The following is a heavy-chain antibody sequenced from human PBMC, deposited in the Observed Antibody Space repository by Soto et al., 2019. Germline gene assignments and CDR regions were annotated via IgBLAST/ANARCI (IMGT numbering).Heavy chain of an antibody. Sequence: SVKVSCKASGGTFSSYAISWVRRAPGQGLEWMGGIIPIFGTANYAQKFQGRVTITADESTSTAYMELSSLRSEDTAVYYCARAPVDCSDGSCYSEDAFDIWGQGTMDTVSS. J-gene: IGHJ3*02. D-gene: IGHD2-15*01. CDR1: GGTFSSYA. CDR3: ARAPVDCSDGSCYSEDAFDI. V-gene: IGHV1-69*13. CDR2: IIPIFGTA.